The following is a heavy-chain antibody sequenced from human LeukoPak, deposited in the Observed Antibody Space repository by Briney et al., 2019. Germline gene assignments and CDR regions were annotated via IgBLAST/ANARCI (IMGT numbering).Heavy chain of an antibody. D-gene: IGHD4-17*01. CDR1: GFTFSGFW. CDR3: ARDKSRVTTRRGYFDY. CDR2: ISYDGSNK. Sequence: PGGSLRLSCAVSGFTFSGFWMSWSRQAPGKGLEWVAVISYDGSNKYYADSVKGRFTISRDNSKNTLYLQMNGLRAEDTAVYYCARDKSRVTTRRGYFDYWGQGTLVTVSS. V-gene: IGHV3-30*03. J-gene: IGHJ4*02.